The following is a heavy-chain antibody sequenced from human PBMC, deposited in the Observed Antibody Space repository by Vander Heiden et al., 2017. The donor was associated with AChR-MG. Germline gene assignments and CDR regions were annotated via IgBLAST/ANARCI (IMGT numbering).Heavy chain of an antibody. V-gene: IGHV3-23*01. CDR3: AKDIPNIGYVWGSYRLDY. J-gene: IGHJ4*02. D-gene: IGHD3-16*02. CDR1: GFTFSSYA. Sequence: EVQLLESGGGLVQPGGSLRPSCAASGFTFSSYAMSWVRQAPGKGLEWVSAISGSGGSTYYADSVKGRFTISRDNSKNTLYLQMNSLRAEDTAVYYCAKDIPNIGYVWGSYRLDYWGQGTLVTVSS. CDR2: ISGSGGST.